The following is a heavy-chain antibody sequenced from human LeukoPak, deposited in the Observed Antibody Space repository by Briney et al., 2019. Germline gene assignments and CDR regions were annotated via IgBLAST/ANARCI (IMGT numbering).Heavy chain of an antibody. V-gene: IGHV3-7*01. D-gene: IGHD6-19*01. J-gene: IGHJ4*02. CDR3: ASATPTMYSSGWYYFDY. CDR2: IKQDGSEK. CDR1: GFTFSSYW. Sequence: GGSLRLSCAASGFTFSSYWMSWVRQAPGKGLKWVANIKQDGSEKYYVGSVKGRFTISRDNAKNSLYLRMNSLRAEDTAVYYCASATPTMYSSGWYYFDYWGQGTLVTVSS.